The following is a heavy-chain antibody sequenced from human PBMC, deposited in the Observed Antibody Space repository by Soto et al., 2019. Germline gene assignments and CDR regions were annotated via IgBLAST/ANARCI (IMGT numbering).Heavy chain of an antibody. CDR3: ARAALGYCSSTSCFPSYWYFDL. CDR1: GFTFSDYY. Sequence: QVQLVESGGGLVKPGGSLRLSCAASGFTFSDYYMSWIRQAPGKGLEWVSYISSSGSTIYYADSVKGRFTISRDNAKNSLYLQMNSLRAEDTAVYYCARAALGYCSSTSCFPSYWYFDLWGRGTLVTVSS. J-gene: IGHJ2*01. CDR2: ISSSGSTI. D-gene: IGHD2-2*01. V-gene: IGHV3-11*01.